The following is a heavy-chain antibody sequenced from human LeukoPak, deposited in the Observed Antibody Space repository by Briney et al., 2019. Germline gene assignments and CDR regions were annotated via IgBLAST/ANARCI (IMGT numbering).Heavy chain of an antibody. V-gene: IGHV1-69*13. D-gene: IGHD3-10*01. J-gene: IGHJ4*02. CDR1: GYTFTGYY. CDR2: IIPIFGTA. CDR3: ASSGDTTGMGDY. Sequence: ASVKVSCKASGYTFTGYYMHWVRQAPGQGLEWMGGIIPIFGTANYAQKFQGRVTITADESTSTAYMELSSLRSEDTAVYYCASSGDTTGMGDYWGQGTLVTVSS.